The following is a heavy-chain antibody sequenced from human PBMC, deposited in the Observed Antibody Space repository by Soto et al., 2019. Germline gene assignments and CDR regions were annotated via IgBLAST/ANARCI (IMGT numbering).Heavy chain of an antibody. CDR1: GYTFIIYT. Sequence: ASVKVSCKASGYTFIIYTIQWVRQAPGQRPEWMGWINADTGNTEYSQKFQDRVTMTRDTSASTVYMELSSLRSEDTAVYYCTRAPREGCSSTCNSWFEPWGQGTQVTVSS. D-gene: IGHD2-2*01. V-gene: IGHV1-3*01. CDR3: TRAPREGCSSTCNSWFEP. CDR2: INADTGNT. J-gene: IGHJ5*02.